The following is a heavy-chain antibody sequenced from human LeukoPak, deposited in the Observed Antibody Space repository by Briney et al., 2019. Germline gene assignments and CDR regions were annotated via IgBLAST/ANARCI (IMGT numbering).Heavy chain of an antibody. Sequence: ASVKVSCKASGYTFTSYGISWVRQAPGQGLEWMGWISAYNGNTNYAQKLQGRVTMTTDTSTGTAYMELRSLRSDDTAVYYCARVPHSSSWYWEDYWGQGTLVTVSS. CDR3: ARVPHSSSWYWEDY. D-gene: IGHD6-13*01. CDR2: ISAYNGNT. J-gene: IGHJ4*02. CDR1: GYTFTSYG. V-gene: IGHV1-18*01.